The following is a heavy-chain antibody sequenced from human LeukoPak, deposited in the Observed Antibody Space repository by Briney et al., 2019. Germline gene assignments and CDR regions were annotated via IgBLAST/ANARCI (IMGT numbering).Heavy chain of an antibody. Sequence: GASVKVSCKASGYTFTSYGISWVRQAPGQGLEWMGWISAYTGNTNYAQKLQGRVTMTTDTSTSTAYMELRSLRSEDTAVYYCARLLVDYGDTLFDYWGQGTLVTVSS. CDR2: ISAYTGNT. D-gene: IGHD4-17*01. CDR1: GYTFTSYG. J-gene: IGHJ4*02. V-gene: IGHV1-18*01. CDR3: ARLLVDYGDTLFDY.